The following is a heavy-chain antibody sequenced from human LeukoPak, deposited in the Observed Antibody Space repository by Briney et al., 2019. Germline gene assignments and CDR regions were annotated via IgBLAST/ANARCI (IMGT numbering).Heavy chain of an antibody. Sequence: GASVKVSCKASGYTFTSYDINWVRQATGQGLEWMGWMNPNSGNTGYAQKFQGRVTITRNTSISTAYMELSSLRSEDTAVYDCARVRPFWSGYDAFDIWGQGTMVTVSS. V-gene: IGHV1-8*03. CDR1: GYTFTSYD. J-gene: IGHJ3*02. D-gene: IGHD3-3*01. CDR3: ARVRPFWSGYDAFDI. CDR2: MNPNSGNT.